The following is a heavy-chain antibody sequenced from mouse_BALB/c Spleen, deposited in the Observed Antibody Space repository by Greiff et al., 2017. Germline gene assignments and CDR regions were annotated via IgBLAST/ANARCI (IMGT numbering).Heavy chain of an antibody. CDR3: SGVLRFSSAMDY. CDR2: IYPGDGDT. J-gene: IGHJ4*01. Sequence: LVESGAELVRPGSSVKISCKASGYAFSSYWMNWVKQRPGQGLEWIGQIYPGDGDTNYNGKFKGKATLTADKSSSTAYMQLSSLTSEDSAVYFCSGVLRFSSAMDYWGQGTSVTVSS. CDR1: GYAFSSYW. V-gene: IGHV1-80*01. D-gene: IGHD1-1*01.